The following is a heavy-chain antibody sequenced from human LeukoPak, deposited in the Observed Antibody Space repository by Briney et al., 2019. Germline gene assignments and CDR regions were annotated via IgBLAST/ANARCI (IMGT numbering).Heavy chain of an antibody. CDR1: GFAFGSEA. V-gene: IGHV3-15*01. D-gene: IGHD6-13*01. J-gene: IGHJ4*02. Sequence: GGSLRLSCAVSGFAFGSEAMSWVRQAPGKGLEWVGRIKSKTDGGTTDYAAPVKGRFTISRDDSKNTLYLQMNSLKTEDTAVYYCTTELSSSWDFDYWGQGTLVTVSS. CDR2: IKSKTDGGTT. CDR3: TTELSSSWDFDY.